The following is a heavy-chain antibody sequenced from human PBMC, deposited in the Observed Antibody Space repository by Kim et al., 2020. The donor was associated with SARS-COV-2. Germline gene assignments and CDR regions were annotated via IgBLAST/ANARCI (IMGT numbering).Heavy chain of an antibody. D-gene: IGHD5-12*01. CDR2: IVVGSGNT. J-gene: IGHJ4*02. CDR1: GFTFTSSA. V-gene: IGHV1-58*01. Sequence: SVKVSCKASGFTFTSSAVQWVRQARGQRLEWIGWIVVGSGNTNYAQKFQERVTITRDMSTSTAYMELSSLRSEDTAVYYCAAPGWGYERFDYWGQGTLVTVSS. CDR3: AAPGWGYERFDY.